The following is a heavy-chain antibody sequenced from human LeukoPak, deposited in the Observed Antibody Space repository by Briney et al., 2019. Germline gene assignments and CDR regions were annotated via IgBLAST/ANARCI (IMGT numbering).Heavy chain of an antibody. CDR1: GFTFSNHA. CDR2: ISISGYST. CDR3: AKGAELEPTDY. Sequence: GGSLRLSCAASGFTFSNHAMSWVRQAPGKGLEWVSGISISGYSTYYVDSVKGRFTISRDNFKNMLYLEMNSLRAEDTAVYYCAKGAELEPTDYWGQGTLVTVS. J-gene: IGHJ4*02. V-gene: IGHV3-23*01. D-gene: IGHD1-1*01.